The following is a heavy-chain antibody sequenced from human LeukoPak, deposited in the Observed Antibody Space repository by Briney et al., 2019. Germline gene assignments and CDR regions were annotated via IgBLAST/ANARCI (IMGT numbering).Heavy chain of an antibody. CDR2: ISYDGSNK. Sequence: GGSLRLSCAASGFTFSSYGMHWVRQAPGKGLEWVAVISYDGSNKYYADSVKGRFTISRDNSKNTLYLQMNSLRAEDTAVYYCAKGVTYYYDSSGYYPIDYWGQGTLVTVSS. CDR3: AKGVTYYYDSSGYYPIDY. D-gene: IGHD3-22*01. CDR1: GFTFSSYG. V-gene: IGHV3-30*18. J-gene: IGHJ4*02.